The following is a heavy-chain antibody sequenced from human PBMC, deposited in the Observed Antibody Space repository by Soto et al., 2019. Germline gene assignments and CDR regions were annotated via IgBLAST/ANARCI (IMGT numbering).Heavy chain of an antibody. CDR1: WDSVSSNSAA. CDR3: ARRGIAAADGAFEI. Sequence: SQTLSLTCVISWDSVSSNSAAWNWIRQSPSRGLEWLGRTYYRSKWYNDYAVSVKSRITINQDTSKNQLSLQLNSVTPEDKAVYYCARRGIAAADGAFEICGQGKIV. J-gene: IGHJ3*02. D-gene: IGHD6-13*01. V-gene: IGHV6-1*01. CDR2: TYYRSKWYN.